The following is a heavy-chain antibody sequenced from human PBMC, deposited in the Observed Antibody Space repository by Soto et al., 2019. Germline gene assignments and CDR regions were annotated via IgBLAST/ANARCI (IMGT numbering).Heavy chain of an antibody. Sequence: QVHLVQYGAEVKKPGASVKVSCKGSGYAFTTYGITWVRQAPGQGLEWMGWISAHNGNTNYAQKLQGRVTVTRDTSTSTAYMELRSLGSDDTAVYYCARGRYGDYWGQGTLVTVSS. V-gene: IGHV1-18*01. D-gene: IGHD1-1*01. CDR1: GYAFTTYG. CDR3: ARGRYGDY. J-gene: IGHJ4*02. CDR2: ISAHNGNT.